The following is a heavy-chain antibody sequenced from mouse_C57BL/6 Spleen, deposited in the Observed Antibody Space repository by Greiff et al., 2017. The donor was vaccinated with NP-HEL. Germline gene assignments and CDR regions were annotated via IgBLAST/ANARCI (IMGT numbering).Heavy chain of an antibody. CDR1: GFSLTSYG. D-gene: IGHD1-1*01. Sequence: VMLVESGPGLVQPSQSLSITCTVSGFSLTSYGVHWVRQSPGKGLEWLGVLWRGGSTDYNAAFMSRLSITKDNSKSQVFFKMNSLQADDTAIYYCAKKYGENYGSSLYYFDYWGQGTTLTVSS. V-gene: IGHV2-5*01. CDR3: AKKYGENYGSSLYYFDY. CDR2: LWRGGST. J-gene: IGHJ2*01.